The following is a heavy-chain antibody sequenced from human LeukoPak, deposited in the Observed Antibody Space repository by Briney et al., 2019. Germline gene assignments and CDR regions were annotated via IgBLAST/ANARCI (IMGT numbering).Heavy chain of an antibody. CDR2: IYYSGST. V-gene: IGHV4-61*01. Sequence: SETLSLTCTVSGGSISSSSYYWSWIRQPPGKGLEWIGYIYYSGSTNYNPSLKSRVTISVDTSKNQFSLKLSSVTAADTAVYYCARGRRYQLPGYYYYYMDVWGKGTTVTISS. CDR1: GGSISSSSYY. CDR3: ARGRRYQLPGYYYYYMDV. D-gene: IGHD2-2*01. J-gene: IGHJ6*03.